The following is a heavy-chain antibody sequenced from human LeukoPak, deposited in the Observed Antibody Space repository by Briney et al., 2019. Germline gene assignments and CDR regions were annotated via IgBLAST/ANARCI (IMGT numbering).Heavy chain of an antibody. CDR1: GGSISSYY. CDR3: ARLEFNSYGYCNYGVFDY. V-gene: IGHV4-59*08. Sequence: PSETLSLTCTVSGGSISSYYWSWIRQPPGKGLEWIGYSYYSGSTNYNPSLKSRVTISVETSKNQFSLKLSSVTAADTAVYYCARLEFNSYGYCNYGVFDYWGQGTLVTFSS. J-gene: IGHJ4*02. CDR2: SYYSGST. D-gene: IGHD5-18*01.